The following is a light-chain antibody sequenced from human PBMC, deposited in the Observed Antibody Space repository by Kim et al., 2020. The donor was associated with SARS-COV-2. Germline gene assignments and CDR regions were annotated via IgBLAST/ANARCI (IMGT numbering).Light chain of an antibody. V-gene: IGKV1-5*01. CDR1: QSISNW. J-gene: IGKJ2*01. CDR3: QQYDSHPYT. CDR2: DVS. Sequence: DIQMTQSPSTLSASVGDRVTITCRASQSISNWLAWYQQKPGKGPNLLIYDVSRLYSGVPSRFSGSGSGTEFTLTINSLQPDDFATYSCQQYDSHPYTFGQGTKLEI.